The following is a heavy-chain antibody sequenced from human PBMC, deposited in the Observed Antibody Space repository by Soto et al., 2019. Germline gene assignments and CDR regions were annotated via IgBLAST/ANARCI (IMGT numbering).Heavy chain of an antibody. Sequence: PGGSMRLSCAASGFTFSSYGMHWVRQAPGKGLEWVAVISYDGSNKYYADSVKGRFTISRDNSKNTLYLQMNSLRAEDTAVYYCAKDYLASNSSSWYYFYYYYYGMDVWGQGTTVTV. D-gene: IGHD6-13*01. J-gene: IGHJ6*02. CDR2: ISYDGSNK. V-gene: IGHV3-30*18. CDR3: AKDYLASNSSSWYYFYYYYYGMDV. CDR1: GFTFSSYG.